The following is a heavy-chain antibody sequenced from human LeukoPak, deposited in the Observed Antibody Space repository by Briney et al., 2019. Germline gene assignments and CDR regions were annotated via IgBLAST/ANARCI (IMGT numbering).Heavy chain of an antibody. V-gene: IGHV4-59*08. Sequence: SETLSLTCTVSGGSISSYYWSWIRQPPGKGLEWIGYIYYRGSTNYNPSLKSRVTISVDKSKNQFSLKLSSVTAADTAVYYCARHSDYYGSGSYYRLDYWGQGTLVTVSS. D-gene: IGHD3-10*01. CDR1: GGSISSYY. J-gene: IGHJ4*02. CDR2: IYYRGST. CDR3: ARHSDYYGSGSYYRLDY.